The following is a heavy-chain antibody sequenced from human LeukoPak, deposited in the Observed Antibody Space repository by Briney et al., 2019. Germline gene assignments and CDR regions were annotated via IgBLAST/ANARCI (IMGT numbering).Heavy chain of an antibody. J-gene: IGHJ4*02. CDR3: APGGLGYCSGGSCFVDY. V-gene: IGHV3-48*03. CDR1: GFTFSSYE. CDR2: ISSSGSTI. Sequence: GRSLRLSCAASGFTFSSYEMNWVRQAPGKGLEWVSYISSSGSTIYYADSVKGRFTISRDNAKNSLYLQMNSLRAEDTAVYYCAPGGLGYCSGGSCFVDYWGQGTLVTVSS. D-gene: IGHD2-15*01.